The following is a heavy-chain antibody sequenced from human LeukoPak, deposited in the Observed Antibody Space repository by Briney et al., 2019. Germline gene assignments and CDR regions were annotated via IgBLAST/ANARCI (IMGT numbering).Heavy chain of an antibody. J-gene: IGHJ4*02. CDR1: GFTFSSYA. D-gene: IGHD3-22*01. CDR3: ARGHSTSGYAFDY. V-gene: IGHV4-34*01. CDR2: INHSGST. Sequence: GSLRLSCAASGFTFSSYAMSWVRQPPGKGLEWIGEINHSGSTNYNPSLKSRVTISVDTSKNQFSLKLSSVTAADTAVYYCARGHSTSGYAFDYWGQGTLVTVSS.